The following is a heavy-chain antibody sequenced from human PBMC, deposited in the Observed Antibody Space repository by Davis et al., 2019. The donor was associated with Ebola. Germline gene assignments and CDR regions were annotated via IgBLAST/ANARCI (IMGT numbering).Heavy chain of an antibody. J-gene: IGHJ6*04. V-gene: IGHV4-59*08. Sequence: SETLSLTCTVSGGSISSYYWSWIRQPPGKGLEWIGYIYHSGTTKYNPSLESRVTISVDTSKKQFSLDLTSVTAADTAVYYCARGSGIFLKYYYGMDVWGKGTTVTVSS. CDR2: IYHSGTT. CDR1: GGSISSYY. D-gene: IGHD3-10*01. CDR3: ARGSGIFLKYYYGMDV.